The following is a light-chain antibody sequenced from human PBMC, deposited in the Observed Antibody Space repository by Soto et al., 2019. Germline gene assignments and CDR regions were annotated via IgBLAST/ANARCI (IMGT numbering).Light chain of an antibody. V-gene: IGKV1D-12*01. J-gene: IGKJ5*01. CDR2: DAN. CDR3: LQADSFPIT. CDR1: QGIKSW. Sequence: DIQMTQSPSSVSASVGDTVAITCRASQGIKSWFAWYQQRPGNAPKLLISDANTLQTGVPPRFSGSGSGTDFFLTVNNLQPEDCATYYCLQADSFPITFGQGTRLEIK.